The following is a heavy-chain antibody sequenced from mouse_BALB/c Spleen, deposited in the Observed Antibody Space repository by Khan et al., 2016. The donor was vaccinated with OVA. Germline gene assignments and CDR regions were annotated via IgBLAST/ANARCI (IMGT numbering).Heavy chain of an antibody. CDR3: GRDGAYHRNDGWFAY. CDR1: GYTFTSYT. CDR2: INPSNGYT. Sequence: VELVESGAELARPGASVKMSCKASGYTFTSYTIHWIKERPGQGLEWIGYINPSNGYTNYNQKFKDKATLTTDKSSTTAYLQLSSLTSDDSAVYNGGRDGAYHRNDGWFAYWGQGTLVTVSA. D-gene: IGHD2-14*01. J-gene: IGHJ3*01. V-gene: IGHV1-4*01.